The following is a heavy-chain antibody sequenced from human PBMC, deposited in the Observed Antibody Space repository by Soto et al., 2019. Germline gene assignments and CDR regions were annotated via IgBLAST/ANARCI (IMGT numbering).Heavy chain of an antibody. Sequence: SLRLSCAASGFTLSAYDMHWVRQAEGKGLEWVSALGAADDPYYLVSVKGRFTISRENAKNSLYLQMNNLRAGDTAVYYCVRAYSGRLPRRADYYYAMDVWGQGTTVTVSS. J-gene: IGHJ6*02. CDR1: GFTLSAYD. CDR2: LGAADDP. V-gene: IGHV3-13*05. CDR3: VRAYSGRLPRRADYYYAMDV. D-gene: IGHD2-15*01.